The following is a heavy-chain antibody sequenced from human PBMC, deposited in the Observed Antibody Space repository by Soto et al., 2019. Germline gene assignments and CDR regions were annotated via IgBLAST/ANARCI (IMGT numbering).Heavy chain of an antibody. Sequence: PGWSLRLSCAASGFNFRSYAMSWVRQAPGKGLAWVSAISGSGGSTYYADSVKGRFTISRDNSKNTLYLQMNSLRAEDTAVYYCAKAAANQIVVVIKGPNYYYYGMDVWGQGTTVTVSS. CDR1: GFNFRSYA. V-gene: IGHV3-23*01. D-gene: IGHD3-22*01. CDR3: AKAAANQIVVVIKGPNYYYYGMDV. CDR2: ISGSGGST. J-gene: IGHJ6*02.